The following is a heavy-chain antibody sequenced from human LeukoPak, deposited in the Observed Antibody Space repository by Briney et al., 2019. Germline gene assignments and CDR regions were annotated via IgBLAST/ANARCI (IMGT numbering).Heavy chain of an antibody. CDR1: GFTFSSYI. J-gene: IGHJ4*02. D-gene: IGHD1-1*01. CDR2: ISASRSTT. CDR3: AKAPRYNWNDGYFDY. Sequence: PGGSLRLSCAASGFTFSSYIMTSVRQAPGKGLEWVSTISASRSTTNYADSVKGRFTISRDNSKSTLYLQMNSLRAEDTAVYYCAKAPRYNWNDGYFDYWGQGTLVTVSS. V-gene: IGHV3-23*01.